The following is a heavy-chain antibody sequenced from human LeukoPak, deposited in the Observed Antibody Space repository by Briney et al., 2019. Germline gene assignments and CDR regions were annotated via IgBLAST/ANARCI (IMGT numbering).Heavy chain of an antibody. J-gene: IGHJ4*02. CDR1: GFSFSSYW. CDR3: ASSHDSSGND. D-gene: IGHD3-22*01. CDR2: IKYDGSHK. Sequence: GGSLRLSCVASGFSFSSYWMAWVRQAPGKGLEWVANIKYDGSHKYYVDSVKGRFTISRDNAKNSVYLQMNSLRVDDTAVYFCASSHDSSGNDWGQGTLVTVSS. V-gene: IGHV3-7*01.